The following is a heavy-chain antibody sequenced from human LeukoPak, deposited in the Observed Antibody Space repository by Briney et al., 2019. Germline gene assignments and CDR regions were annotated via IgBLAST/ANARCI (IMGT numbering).Heavy chain of an antibody. CDR2: ISGSSNTI. CDR3: ARDLNVVVPDYGMDV. D-gene: IGHD2-2*01. V-gene: IGHV3-48*04. J-gene: IGHJ6*02. Sequence: PGGSLRLSCAASGFSFSTYAMNWVRQAPGKGLEWLSYISGSSNTIYYADSVKGRFTVSRDNAKNSLHLRMNSLRAEDTAVYYCARDLNVVVPDYGMDVWGQGTTVTVSS. CDR1: GFSFSTYA.